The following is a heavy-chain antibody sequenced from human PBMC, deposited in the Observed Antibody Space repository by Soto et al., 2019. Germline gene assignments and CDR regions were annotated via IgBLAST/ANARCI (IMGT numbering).Heavy chain of an antibody. Sequence: SETLSLTCTVSGGSISSGGYYWSWIRQHPGKGLEWIGYIYYSGSTYYNPSLKSRVTISVDTSKNQFSLKLSSVTAADTAVYYCAREPTVTTPPYYYYYMDVWGKGTTVTVSS. V-gene: IGHV4-31*03. D-gene: IGHD4-4*01. CDR3: AREPTVTTPPYYYYYMDV. CDR2: IYYSGST. CDR1: GGSISSGGYY. J-gene: IGHJ6*03.